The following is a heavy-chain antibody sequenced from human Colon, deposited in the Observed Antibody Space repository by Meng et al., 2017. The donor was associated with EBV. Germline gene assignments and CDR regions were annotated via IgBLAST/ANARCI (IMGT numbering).Heavy chain of an antibody. Sequence: HLRVQESGPGPPNTSASLSLPFSVSGVSIPTNGYSWGWIRQSPGKGLEWIGSIFYSGNTYFNPSLKTRVTISVDTSKNQFSLKLSSVTAADTAIYYCARERGGVTRDFDSWGQGALVTVSS. CDR2: IFYSGNT. D-gene: IGHD3-16*01. V-gene: IGHV4-39*07. CDR3: ARERGGVTRDFDS. J-gene: IGHJ4*02. CDR1: GVSIPTNGYS.